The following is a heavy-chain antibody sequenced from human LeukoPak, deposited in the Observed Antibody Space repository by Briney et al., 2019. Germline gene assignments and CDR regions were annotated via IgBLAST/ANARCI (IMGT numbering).Heavy chain of an antibody. CDR3: ARDYWWNYDY. V-gene: IGHV3-30-3*01. J-gene: IGHJ4*02. CDR1: GFTFSGFW. Sequence: GGSLRLSCAVSGFTFSGFWMSWSRQAPGKGLEWVAVISKDGSDKYYPGSVRGRFTISRDNSKNTIYLQMDSLRAEDTAIYYCARDYWWNYDYWGQGTLVTVSS. CDR2: ISKDGSDK. D-gene: IGHD1-7*01.